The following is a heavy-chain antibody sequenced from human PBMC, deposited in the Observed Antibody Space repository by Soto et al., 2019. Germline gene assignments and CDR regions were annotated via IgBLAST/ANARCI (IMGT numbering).Heavy chain of an antibody. CDR1: GFIVSDTY. V-gene: IGHV3-66*01. D-gene: IGHD2-15*01. J-gene: IGHJ3*02. CDR3: AREPRYCRGGSCSITGDAYDI. Sequence: PGGSLRLSCTASGFIVSDTYVNWVRQAPGKGLEWVSVISNRGGIHYADSVRGRFSLSRDISDNTLHLQMNNLRVEDTAVYYCAREPRYCRGGSCSITGDAYDIWGQGTMVTVSS. CDR2: ISNRGGI.